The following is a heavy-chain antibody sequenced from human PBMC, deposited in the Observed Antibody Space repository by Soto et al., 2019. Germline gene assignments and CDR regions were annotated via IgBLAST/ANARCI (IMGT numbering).Heavy chain of an antibody. CDR2: LSWNSGFS. CDR1: GFSFDDYT. CDR3: AKGRGTIVVTDAYDI. Sequence: GGSLRLSCGGSGFSFDDYTMHWVRQAPGKGPEWVASLSWNSGFSGYADSVKGRFTISRDNAQSSVHLQMNNLRTEDTALYYCAKGRGTIVVTDAYDIWGQGTMGTVS. J-gene: IGHJ3*02. V-gene: IGHV3-9*01. D-gene: IGHD3-22*01.